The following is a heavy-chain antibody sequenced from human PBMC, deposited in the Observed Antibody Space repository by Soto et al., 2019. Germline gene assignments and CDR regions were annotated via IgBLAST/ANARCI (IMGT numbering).Heavy chain of an antibody. D-gene: IGHD2-15*01. J-gene: IGHJ6*03. CDR2: INAGNGNT. CDR1: GYTFTSYA. CDR3: ASAVSYCSGGSCYGSYYYYYYMDV. Sequence: ASVKVSCKASGYTFTSYAMHWVRQAPGQRLEWMGWINAGNGNTKFSQKFQGRVTITRDTSASTAYMELSSLRSEDTAVYYCASAVSYCSGGSCYGSYYYYYYMDVWGKGTTVTVSS. V-gene: IGHV1-3*01.